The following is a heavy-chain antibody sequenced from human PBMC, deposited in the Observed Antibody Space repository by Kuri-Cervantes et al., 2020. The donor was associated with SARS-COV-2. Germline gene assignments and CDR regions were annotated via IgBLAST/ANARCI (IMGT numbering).Heavy chain of an antibody. CDR3: ARDDLHSSSWDFDY. V-gene: IGHV1-18*04. J-gene: IGHJ4*02. D-gene: IGHD6-13*01. Sequence: ASVKVSCKASGYTFTGYYMHWVRQAPGQGLEWMGWISAYNGNTNYAQKLQGRVTMTTDTSTSTAYMELSRLRSDDTAVYYCARDDLHSSSWDFDYWGQGTLVTVSS. CDR2: ISAYNGNT. CDR1: GYTFTGYY.